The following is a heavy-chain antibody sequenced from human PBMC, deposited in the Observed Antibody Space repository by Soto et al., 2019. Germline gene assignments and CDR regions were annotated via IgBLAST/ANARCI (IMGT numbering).Heavy chain of an antibody. D-gene: IGHD6-13*01. V-gene: IGHV1-18*04. CDR1: GYTFTSYG. Sequence: GASVKVSCKASGYTFTSYGISWVRQAPGQGLEWMGWISAYNGNTNYAQKLQGRVTMTTDTSTSTAYIELRSLRSHDTAVYYRARDLGYSSSWYPYNNEFDPWGQGTLVTVSS. CDR2: ISAYNGNT. J-gene: IGHJ5*02. CDR3: ARDLGYSSSWYPYNNEFDP.